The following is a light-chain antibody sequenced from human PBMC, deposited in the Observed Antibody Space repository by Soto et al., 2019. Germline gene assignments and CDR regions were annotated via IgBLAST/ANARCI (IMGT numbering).Light chain of an antibody. Sequence: QSALAQPASVSGSPGQSITISCTGASGYVGTYNLVSWYQQHPGKAPKVVIYEGHKRPSGVPDRFSGSTSVNTASLTISGLQTDDEADYYCCLYVGATTYVFGTGTKLTVL. J-gene: IGLJ1*01. CDR2: EGH. CDR3: CLYVGATTYV. CDR1: SGYVGTYNL. V-gene: IGLV2-23*01.